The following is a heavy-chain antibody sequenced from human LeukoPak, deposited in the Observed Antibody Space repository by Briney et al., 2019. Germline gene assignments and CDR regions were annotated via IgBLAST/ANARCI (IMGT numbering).Heavy chain of an antibody. CDR3: ARDYYNSRSEGAFDI. CDR2: INPNSGGT. J-gene: IGHJ3*02. CDR1: GYTFSGYY. Sequence: GASVKVSCKTSGYTFSGYYIHWVRQAPGQGLEWMGWINPNSGGTNYAQKFQGWVTMTRDTSISTVHLELSRLKSDDTAVYYCARDYYNSRSEGAFDIWGQGTMVTVSS. D-gene: IGHD3-10*01. V-gene: IGHV1-2*04.